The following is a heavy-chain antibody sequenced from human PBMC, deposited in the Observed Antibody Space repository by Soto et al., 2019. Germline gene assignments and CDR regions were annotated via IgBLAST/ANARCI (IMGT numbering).Heavy chain of an antibody. D-gene: IGHD6-19*01. V-gene: IGHV1-18*01. CDR1: GGTFGSYA. J-gene: IGHJ6*03. CDR3: ARDRGVAPPVAGNTHYYYYMDV. Sequence: QVQLVQSGAEVKKPGSSVKVSCKASGGTFGSYAFSWVRQAPGQGLEWMGGISAYNGNTNYAQKFQGRVTMTTDASTSTAYLELRSLRSDDTAVYYCARDRGVAPPVAGNTHYYYYMDVWGKGTTVTVSS. CDR2: ISAYNGNT.